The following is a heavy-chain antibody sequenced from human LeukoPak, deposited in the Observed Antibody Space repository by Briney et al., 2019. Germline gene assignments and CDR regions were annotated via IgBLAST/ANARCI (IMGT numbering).Heavy chain of an antibody. J-gene: IGHJ4*02. V-gene: IGHV1-18*04. CDR1: GYTFTGYY. CDR3: ARELEVRGVILFAY. CDR2: ISAYNGNT. D-gene: IGHD3-10*01. Sequence: GASVKVSCKASGYTFTGYYMHWVRQAPGQGLEWMGWISAYNGNTNYAQKLQGRVTMTRDTSTSTAYMELRSLTSDDTAVYYCARELEVRGVILFAYWGQGTLVTVSS.